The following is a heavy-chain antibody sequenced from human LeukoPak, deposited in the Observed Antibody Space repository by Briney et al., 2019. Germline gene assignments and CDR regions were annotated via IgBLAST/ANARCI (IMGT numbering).Heavy chain of an antibody. V-gene: IGHV1-8*01. D-gene: IGHD5-12*01. CDR3: EIYTGYDSF. Sequence: ASVKVSCKASGYTFTSYDITWVRQATGQGLEWMGWMSPDSGYTGYAQTFQGRVTLTRNTSVSTAFMELSSLRSEDTAVYYCEIYTGYDSFWGQGTLVTVSS. CDR2: MSPDSGYT. CDR1: GYTFTSYD. J-gene: IGHJ4*02.